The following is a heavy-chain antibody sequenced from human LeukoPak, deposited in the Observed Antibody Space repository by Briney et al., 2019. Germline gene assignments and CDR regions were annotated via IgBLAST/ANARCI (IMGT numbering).Heavy chain of an antibody. V-gene: IGHV1-69*13. Sequence: ASVKVSCKASGGTFSSYAISWVRQAPGQGLEWMGGIIPIFGTANYAQKFQGRVTITADESTSTAYMELSSLRSEDTAVYYCARSPLTTGIAAADLYYYYYYMDVWGKGTTVTVSS. CDR1: GGTFSSYA. J-gene: IGHJ6*03. CDR3: ARSPLTTGIAAADLYYYYYYMDV. CDR2: IIPIFGTA. D-gene: IGHD6-13*01.